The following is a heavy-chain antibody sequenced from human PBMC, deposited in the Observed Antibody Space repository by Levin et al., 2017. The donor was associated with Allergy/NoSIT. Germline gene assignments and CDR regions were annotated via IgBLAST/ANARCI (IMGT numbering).Heavy chain of an antibody. D-gene: IGHD1-1*01. V-gene: IGHV3-23*01. CDR2: ISGGGGDT. Sequence: GGSLRLSCAASGFSFSIHAMTWVRQAPGKGLEWVSTISGGGGDTYYADSVKGRFTISRDNSKNTLYLRMRSLRAEDTAIYYCAKETTTAPGGVNCLDSWGQGTLVTVSS. CDR3: AKETTTAPGGVNCLDS. J-gene: IGHJ5*01. CDR1: GFSFSIHA.